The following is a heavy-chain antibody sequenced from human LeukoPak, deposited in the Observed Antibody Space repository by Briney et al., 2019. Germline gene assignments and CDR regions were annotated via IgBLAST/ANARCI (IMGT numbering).Heavy chain of an antibody. J-gene: IGHJ4*02. V-gene: IGHV3-7*01. CDR2: IKGDGSEK. CDR1: GFTFSSYS. Sequence: PGGSLRLSCAASGFTFSSYSMNWVRQAPGKGLEWVACIKGDGSEKYYADSVKGRFTISRDNAKNSLSLQMNSLRAEDMAVYYCARDESWIFHNWGQGTLVTVSS. D-gene: IGHD2-2*03. CDR3: ARDESWIFHN.